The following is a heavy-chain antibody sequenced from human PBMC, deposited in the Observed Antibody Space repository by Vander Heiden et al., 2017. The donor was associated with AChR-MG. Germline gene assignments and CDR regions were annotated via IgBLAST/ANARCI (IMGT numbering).Heavy chain of an antibody. CDR1: GYTFTRYG. CDR3: ARLWLERSRDYYGMDV. CDR2: ISPYNGNT. J-gene: IGHJ6*02. V-gene: IGHV1-18*01. Sequence: QVQLVQSGAEVEKPGASVKVSCETSGYTFTRYGISWVGQAPGQGLEWMAWISPYNGNTNYAQKFQGRVTMTTDTATSTAHMELRSLRSDDTAVYYCARLWLERSRDYYGMDVWGQGTTVTVSS. D-gene: IGHD1-1*01.